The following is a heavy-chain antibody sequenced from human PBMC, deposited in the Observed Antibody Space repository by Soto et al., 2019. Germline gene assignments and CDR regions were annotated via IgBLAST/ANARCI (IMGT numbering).Heavy chain of an antibody. D-gene: IGHD2-2*01. Sequence: QVQLVQSGAEVKKPGSSVKVSCKASGGTFSSYAISWVRQAPGQGLEWMGGIIPIFGTANYAQKFQGRVTITADESKGTGYMEVSKLRSGDTGVYFCAGAYLGYCSSTSFPGAWFDPWGQGTLVTVSS. V-gene: IGHV1-69*01. CDR2: IIPIFGTA. CDR3: AGAYLGYCSSTSFPGAWFDP. CDR1: GGTFSSYA. J-gene: IGHJ5*02.